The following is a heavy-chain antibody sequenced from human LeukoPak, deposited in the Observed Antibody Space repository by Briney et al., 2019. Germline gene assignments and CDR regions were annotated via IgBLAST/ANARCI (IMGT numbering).Heavy chain of an antibody. CDR3: AREGDWNYYDSSGYLGW. V-gene: IGHV1-3*01. CDR1: GYTFTRYP. J-gene: IGHJ4*02. Sequence: GASVKVSCKASGYTFTRYPIHWVRQAPGQRLEWMGWINAGNGNTRYSQIFQGRVTMTRDTSISTAYMELSRLRSDDTAVYYCAREGDWNYYDSSGYLGWWGQGTLVTVSS. CDR2: INAGNGNT. D-gene: IGHD3-22*01.